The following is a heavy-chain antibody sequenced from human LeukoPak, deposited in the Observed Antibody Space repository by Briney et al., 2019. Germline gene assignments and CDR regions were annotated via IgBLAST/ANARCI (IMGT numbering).Heavy chain of an antibody. J-gene: IGHJ3*02. V-gene: IGHV3-30*18. CDR2: ILYDGGNK. D-gene: IGHD1-14*01. CDR1: GFTFSDYG. CDR3: AKDISVFNAFDI. Sequence: GGSLRLSCAASGFTFSDYGMHWVRQAPGTGLEWVGVILYDGGNKYYADSVKGRFTMSRDNSKNTVYLQMNSLRAEDTAVYYCAKDISVFNAFDIWGQGTMVTVSS.